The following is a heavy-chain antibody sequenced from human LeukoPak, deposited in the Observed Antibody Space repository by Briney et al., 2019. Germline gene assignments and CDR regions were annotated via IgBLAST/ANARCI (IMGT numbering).Heavy chain of an antibody. J-gene: IGHJ4*02. Sequence: KPSETLSLTCTVSGGSISSYYWSWIRQPPGKALEWFGYIYYSGTTNYNLSLKSRVTMSLDTSKNQLSLKLRSATAADTAVYYCARLHETGLLFDYWGQGTLVTVSS. CDR3: ARLHETGLLFDY. D-gene: IGHD3-9*01. CDR2: IYYSGTT. V-gene: IGHV4-59*08. CDR1: GGSISSYY.